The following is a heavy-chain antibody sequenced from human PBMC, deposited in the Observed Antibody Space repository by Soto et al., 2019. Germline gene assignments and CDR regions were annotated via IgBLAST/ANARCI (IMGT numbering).Heavy chain of an antibody. J-gene: IGHJ4*02. V-gene: IGHV3-30*14. D-gene: IGHD2-15*01. CDR3: ARDLGAVVVAATLYY. CDR1: GFTFRSYA. CDR2: ISYDESNK. Sequence: QVQLVESGGGVVQPGRSLRLSCAASGFTFRSYAMHWVRPAPGKGLEWVAVISYDESNKHYADSVKGPFTISRDNSNNTLYVRMNSLRTEDTAVYSCARDLGAVVVAATLYYWGQGTLVTFSS.